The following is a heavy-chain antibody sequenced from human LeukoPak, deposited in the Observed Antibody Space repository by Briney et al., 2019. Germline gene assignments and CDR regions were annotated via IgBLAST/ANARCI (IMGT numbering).Heavy chain of an antibody. CDR2: ISGSGGST. CDR1: RFTPSTDA. CDR3: AKGRSCLNDVSHVDFDY. V-gene: IGHV3-23*01. D-gene: IGHD2-8*01. Sequence: GGSLRLSCASSRFTPSTDALRWVPQAPGKGLEWVSTISGSGGSTYYADSVKGRFTISRDNTKNSVYLKMNSLSAEDTAVYYCAKGRSCLNDVSHVDFDYWGQGTLVTVSS. J-gene: IGHJ4*02.